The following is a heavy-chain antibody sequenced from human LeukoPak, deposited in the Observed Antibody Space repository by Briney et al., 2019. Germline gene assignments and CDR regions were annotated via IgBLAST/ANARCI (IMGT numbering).Heavy chain of an antibody. CDR2: FYYSGNT. CDR1: GVSISSRGYY. D-gene: IGHD3-22*01. Sequence: PSETLSLTCSVSGVSISSRGYYWGWVRQPPGKGLEWIGSFYYSGNTHYNPSLKSRVAISVDTSKNRFSLKLTSVTAADTAVYYCARQPYYADSSGYINWFDPWGQGTLVTVSS. CDR3: ARQPYYADSSGYINWFDP. V-gene: IGHV4-39*01. J-gene: IGHJ5*02.